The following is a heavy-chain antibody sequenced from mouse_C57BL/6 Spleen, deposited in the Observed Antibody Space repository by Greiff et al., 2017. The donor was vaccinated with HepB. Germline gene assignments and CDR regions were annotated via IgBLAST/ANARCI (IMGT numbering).Heavy chain of an antibody. CDR3: ARLYDYGSSPWYFDV. D-gene: IGHD1-1*01. CDR1: GFTFSSYG. CDR2: ISSGGSYT. V-gene: IGHV5-6*01. Sequence: VQLKESGGDLVKPGGSLKLSCAASGFTFSSYGMSWVRQTPDKKLEWVATISSGGSYTYYPDSVKGRFTISRDNAKNTLYLQMSSLKSEDTAMYYCARLYDYGSSPWYFDVWGTGTTVTVSS. J-gene: IGHJ1*03.